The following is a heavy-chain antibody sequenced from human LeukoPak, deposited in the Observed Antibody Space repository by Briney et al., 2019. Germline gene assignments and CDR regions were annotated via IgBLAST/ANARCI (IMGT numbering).Heavy chain of an antibody. CDR3: EREYSGYDDDAFDI. D-gene: IGHD5-12*01. CDR2: IYYSGST. CDR1: GGSVSSGSYY. J-gene: IGHJ3*02. Sequence: SETLSLTCPVSGGSVSSGSYYWSWIRQPPGKGLEWIGYIYYSGSTNYNPSLKSRFTISVDTSKNQFSLKLSSVTAADTAVYYCEREYSGYDDDAFDIWGQGTMVTVSS. V-gene: IGHV4-61*01.